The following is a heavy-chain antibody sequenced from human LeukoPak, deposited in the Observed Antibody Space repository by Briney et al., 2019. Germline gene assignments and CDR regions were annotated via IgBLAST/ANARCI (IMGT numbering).Heavy chain of an antibody. D-gene: IGHD6-13*01. CDR1: GFTFSSYS. Sequence: GGSLRLSCAASGFTFSSYSMNWVRQAPGKGLEWVSYISSSSSTIYYADSVKGRFTISRDNAKNSLYLQMNSLRAEDTAVYYCARDWSIAAASPRAGGDFDYWGQGTLVTVSS. J-gene: IGHJ4*02. V-gene: IGHV3-48*04. CDR2: ISSSSSTI. CDR3: ARDWSIAAASPRAGGDFDY.